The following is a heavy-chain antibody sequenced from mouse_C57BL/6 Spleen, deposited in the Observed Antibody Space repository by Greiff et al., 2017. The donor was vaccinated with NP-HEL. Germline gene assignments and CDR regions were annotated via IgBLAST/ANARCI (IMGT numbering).Heavy chain of an antibody. Sequence: EVQLQQSGPELVKPGASVKISCKASGYTFTDYYMNWVKQSHGKSLEWIGDINPNNGGTSYNQKFKGKATLTVDKSSSTAYMELRSLTSEDSAVYYCAKGKNGAWFAYWGQGTLVTVSA. J-gene: IGHJ3*01. CDR3: AKGKNGAWFAY. V-gene: IGHV1-26*01. CDR2: INPNNGGT. CDR1: GYTFTDYY.